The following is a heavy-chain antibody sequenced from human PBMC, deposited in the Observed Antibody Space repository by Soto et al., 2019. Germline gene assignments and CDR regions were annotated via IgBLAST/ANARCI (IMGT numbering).Heavy chain of an antibody. Sequence: QVQLVQSGAEVKKHGASVKVSCNASGYTFTSYVIRWLRQAPGQGLEWMGWISAYNGNTNYAQKLQGRGTMTQDTSTSTAYMELGSRRSDDTAVDYCARLTGTPPAFAICGQGTMVTVAS. CDR2: ISAYNGNT. D-gene: IGHD3-9*01. CDR1: GYTFTSYV. V-gene: IGHV1-18*04. J-gene: IGHJ3*02. CDR3: ARLTGTPPAFAI.